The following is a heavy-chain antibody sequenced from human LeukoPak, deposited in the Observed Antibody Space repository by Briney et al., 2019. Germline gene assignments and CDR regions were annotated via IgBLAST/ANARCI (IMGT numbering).Heavy chain of an antibody. D-gene: IGHD3-22*01. CDR3: ARDASPLFRYDSSGYYYD. Sequence: ASVKVSCKASGYTFTSYGISWVRQAPGQGLEWMGWIGAYNGNTNYAQKLQGRVTMTTDTSTSTAYMELRSLRSDDTAVYYCARDASPLFRYDSSGYYYDWGQGTLVTVSS. CDR2: IGAYNGNT. CDR1: GYTFTSYG. J-gene: IGHJ4*02. V-gene: IGHV1-18*01.